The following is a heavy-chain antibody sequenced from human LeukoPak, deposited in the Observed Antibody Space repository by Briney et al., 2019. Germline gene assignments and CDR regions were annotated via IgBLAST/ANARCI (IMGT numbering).Heavy chain of an antibody. CDR2: ISYDGSNK. CDR3: AKDRDWYYFDY. V-gene: IGHV3-30*18. J-gene: IGHJ4*02. Sequence: GGSLRLSCAGSGFTFSNYWVHWVRQAPGKGLEWVAVISYDGSNKYYADSVKGRFTISRDNSKNTLYLQMNSLRAEDTAVYYCAKDRDWYYFDYWGQGTLVTVSS. CDR1: GFTFSNYW. D-gene: IGHD5-24*01.